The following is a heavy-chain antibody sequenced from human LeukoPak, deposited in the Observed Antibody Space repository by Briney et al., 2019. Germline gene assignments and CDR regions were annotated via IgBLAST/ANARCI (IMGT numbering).Heavy chain of an antibody. CDR3: ARDSVAGAWAEYFQH. D-gene: IGHD6-19*01. V-gene: IGHV4-4*07. J-gene: IGHJ1*01. CDR2: IYSSRST. CDR1: GGSISSFY. Sequence: PSETLSLTCTVSGGSISSFYWSWIRQPAGKGLEWIGRIYSSRSTNYNPSLKSRVTMSVDTSKNQFSLKLSSVTAADTAVYYCARDSVAGAWAEYFQHWGQGIRVTVSS.